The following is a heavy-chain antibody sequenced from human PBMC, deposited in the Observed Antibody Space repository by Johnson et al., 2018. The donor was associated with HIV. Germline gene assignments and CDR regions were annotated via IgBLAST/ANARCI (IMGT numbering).Heavy chain of an antibody. CDR3: ARVRDRGARGLLGLRWAM. Sequence: QVQLVESGGGLVQPWRSLRLSCAASGYTLSRYVLYWGRQAPGKGLEWVAVISYGGSNKYYADSVRGRFTISRDNSKNTLYLQMNSLGPEDTAVYYCARVRDRGARGLLGLRWAMWG. D-gene: IGHD3-10*01. CDR1: GYTLSRYV. J-gene: IGHJ1*01. V-gene: IGHV3-30-3*01. CDR2: ISYGGSNK.